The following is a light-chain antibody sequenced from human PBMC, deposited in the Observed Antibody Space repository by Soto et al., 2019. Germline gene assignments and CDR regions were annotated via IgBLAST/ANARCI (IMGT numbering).Light chain of an antibody. CDR2: GIS. V-gene: IGKV3-20*01. CDR3: QQYVTSSPRT. Sequence: EIVLTQSPGTLSLSPGERATLSCRASHTISSSYLAWYQQKPGQAPRLLMYGISRRATGIPDRFSGSGSGTDFTLAITILEPEDFAVYYCQQYVTSSPRTFGQGTKVK. CDR1: HTISSSY. J-gene: IGKJ1*01.